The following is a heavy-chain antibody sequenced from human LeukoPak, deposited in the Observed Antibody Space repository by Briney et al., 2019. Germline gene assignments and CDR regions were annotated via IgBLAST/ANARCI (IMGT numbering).Heavy chain of an antibody. J-gene: IGHJ5*02. CDR3: ASLNGDYDWFDP. Sequence: GGSLRLSCAASGFTFSSYSMNWVRQAPGKGLEWVSSISSSSSYTYYADSVKGRFTISRDNAKNSLYLQMNSLRAEDTAVYYCASLNGDYDWFDPWGQGTLVTVSS. V-gene: IGHV3-21*01. CDR2: ISSSSSYT. CDR1: GFTFSSYS. D-gene: IGHD4-17*01.